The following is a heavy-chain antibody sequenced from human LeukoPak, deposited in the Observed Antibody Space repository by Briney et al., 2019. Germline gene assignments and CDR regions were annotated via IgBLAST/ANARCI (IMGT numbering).Heavy chain of an antibody. CDR3: AGDDYGGNPEGY. CDR1: GFTFSSYG. CDR2: IRYDGSNK. Sequence: GGSLRLSCAASGFTFSSYGMHWVRQAPGKGLGWVAFIRYDGSNKYYADSVKGRCTISRDNSKNTLYLQMNSLRAEDTAVYYCAGDDYGGNPEGYWGQGTLVTVSS. V-gene: IGHV3-30*02. J-gene: IGHJ4*02. D-gene: IGHD4-23*01.